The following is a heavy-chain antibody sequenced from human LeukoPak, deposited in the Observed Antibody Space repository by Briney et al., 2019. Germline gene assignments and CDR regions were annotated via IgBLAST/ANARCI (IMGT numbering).Heavy chain of an antibody. D-gene: IGHD3-22*01. CDR3: ARAGSTQWFPYY. CDR1: GGTFSSYA. Sequence: SVKVSCKASGGTFSSYAISWVRQAPGQGLEWMGGIIPIFGTANYAQKFQGRVTITADKSTSTAYMELSSLRSEDTTVYYCARAGSTQWFPYYWGQGTLVTVSS. CDR2: IIPIFGTA. J-gene: IGHJ4*02. V-gene: IGHV1-69*06.